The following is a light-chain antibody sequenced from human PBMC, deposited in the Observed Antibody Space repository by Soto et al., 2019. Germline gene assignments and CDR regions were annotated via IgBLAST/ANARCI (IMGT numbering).Light chain of an antibody. V-gene: IGKV1-39*01. CDR2: AAS. Sequence: DIQMTPSPSSLSSSVGDIVTITCRASQSISSYVSWYQQKPGKAPKLLIYAASSLQSGVPSRFSGSGSGTDFTLTISSLQHEDLATYYCQQSYRTPYTFGQGTKLEIK. CDR3: QQSYRTPYT. J-gene: IGKJ2*01. CDR1: QSISSY.